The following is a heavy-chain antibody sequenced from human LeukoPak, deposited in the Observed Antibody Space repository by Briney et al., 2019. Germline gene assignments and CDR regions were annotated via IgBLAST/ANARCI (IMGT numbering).Heavy chain of an antibody. CDR1: GFTFSSYG. Sequence: GRSLRLSCAASGFTFSSYGMHWVRQAPGKGLEWVAVISYDGSNKYYADSVKGRFTISRDNSKNTLYLQMNSLRAEGTAVYYCAKAVGYSYGLYFDYWGQGTLVTVSS. V-gene: IGHV3-30*18. J-gene: IGHJ4*02. CDR2: ISYDGSNK. CDR3: AKAVGYSYGLYFDY. D-gene: IGHD5-18*01.